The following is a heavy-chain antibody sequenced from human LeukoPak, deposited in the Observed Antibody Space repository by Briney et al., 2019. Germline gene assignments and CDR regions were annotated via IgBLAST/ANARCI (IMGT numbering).Heavy chain of an antibody. CDR1: GYTFTSYY. J-gene: IGHJ6*04. D-gene: IGHD2-15*01. CDR2: INSSGGCK. V-gene: IGHV1-46*01. CDR3: ARRGCSGGSCLLLGYYYYGMDV. Sequence: GASVKDSCKASGYTFTSYYLHWVRPPPGQELEGVGIINSSGGCKSYAQKFQGRVTMTRDTSTSTVYMELSSLRSEYTAVYYCARRGCSGGSCLLLGYYYYGMDVWGKGTTVTVSS.